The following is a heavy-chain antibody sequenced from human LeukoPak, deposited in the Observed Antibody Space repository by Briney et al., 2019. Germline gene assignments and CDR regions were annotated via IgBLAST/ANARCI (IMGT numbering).Heavy chain of an antibody. D-gene: IGHD1-1*01. J-gene: IGHJ4*02. V-gene: IGHV3-15*01. CDR1: GFTFSNAW. CDR3: TRYNPFDY. CDR2: IKSKTDGGAP. Sequence: GGSLRLSCVASGFTFSNAWMNWVRQAPGKGLEWVGLIKSKTDGGAPVYAAPVKGRFTISRDDSKNTLYLQINSLKTEDTAVYYCTRYNPFDYWGQGTLVTVSS.